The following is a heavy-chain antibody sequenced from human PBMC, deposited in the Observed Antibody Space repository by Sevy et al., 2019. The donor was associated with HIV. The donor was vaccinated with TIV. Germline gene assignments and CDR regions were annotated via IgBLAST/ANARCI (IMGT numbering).Heavy chain of an antibody. V-gene: IGHV3-23*01. CDR3: AREGCTQPHDY. CDR2: FCFGGSKI. J-gene: IGHJ4*02. Sequence: GGSLRLPCAASGFTFSIYTMSWVRQAPGKGLEWVSTFCFGGSKIYYADSVKGRFTISRDNSRNTVYLQINSLRADDTAVYYCAREGCTQPHDYWGQGTLVTVSS. D-gene: IGHD2-8*01. CDR1: GFTFSIYT.